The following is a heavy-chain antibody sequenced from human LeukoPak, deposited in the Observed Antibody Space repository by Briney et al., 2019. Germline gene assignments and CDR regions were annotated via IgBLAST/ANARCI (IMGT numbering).Heavy chain of an antibody. CDR2: ISYDGSNK. V-gene: IGHV3-30-3*01. J-gene: IGHJ4*02. CDR1: GFTFSSYS. D-gene: IGHD3-3*01. CDR3: AREAAPNYDFWSVYYYDFDY. Sequence: GGSLRLSCAASGFTFSSYSMHWVRQAPGKGLEWVAVISYDGSNKYYADSVKGRFTISRDNSKNTLYLQINSLRTEDTAVYYCAREAAPNYDFWSVYYYDFDYWGQGTLVTVSS.